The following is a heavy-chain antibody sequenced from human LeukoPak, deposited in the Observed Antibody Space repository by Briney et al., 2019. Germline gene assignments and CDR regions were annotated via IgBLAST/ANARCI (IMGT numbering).Heavy chain of an antibody. Sequence: GGSLRLSCTASGFAFDEHGMSWVRQVPGKGLEWVSGINWSGGSTGYADPLRGRFTISRDNAKNSLYRQMDSLRAEDTALYYCARAPITSPFYFDYWGQGTLVTGSS. D-gene: IGHD2-2*01. V-gene: IGHV3-20*04. CDR2: INWSGGST. CDR1: GFAFDEHG. CDR3: ARAPITSPFYFDY. J-gene: IGHJ4*02.